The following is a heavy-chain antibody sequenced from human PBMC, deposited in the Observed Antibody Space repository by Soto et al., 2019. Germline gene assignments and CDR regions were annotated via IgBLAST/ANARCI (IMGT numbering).Heavy chain of an antibody. CDR3: ARARRSGYYFDY. CDR2: ISSSSSTI. V-gene: IGHV3-48*02. Sequence: PEGSMRLSCAASGFTFSSYSMNWVRQAPGKGLEWVSYISSSSSTIYYADSVKGRFTISRDNAKNSLYLQMNSLRDEDTAVYYCARARRSGYYFDYWGQGTLVTVSS. J-gene: IGHJ4*02. CDR1: GFTFSSYS. D-gene: IGHD3-3*01.